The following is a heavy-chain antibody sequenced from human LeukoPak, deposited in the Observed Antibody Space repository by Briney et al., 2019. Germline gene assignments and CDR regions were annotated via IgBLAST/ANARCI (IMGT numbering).Heavy chain of an antibody. CDR2: IYYSGST. Sequence: SETLSLTCTVSCGSLSSYYWSWIRQPPGKGLEWIGYIYYSGSTNYNPSLKSRVTISVDTFKNQFSLKLSSVTAADTAVYYCARGERPTYYYGSGSYYYFDYWGQGTLVTVSS. V-gene: IGHV4-59*01. CDR3: ARGERPTYYYGSGSYYYFDY. CDR1: CGSLSSYY. J-gene: IGHJ4*02. D-gene: IGHD3-10*01.